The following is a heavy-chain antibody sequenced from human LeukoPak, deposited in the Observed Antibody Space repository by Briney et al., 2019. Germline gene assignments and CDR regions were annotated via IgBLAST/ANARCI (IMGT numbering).Heavy chain of an antibody. Sequence: GESLKISCKGSGYSFTNYWIGWVRQIPGKGLEWMGIILPADSDTRYSPSFQGQVTISADKSISTAYLHWSSLRSSDTAMYYCARARGTYANDAFDIWGQGTMVTVSP. CDR2: ILPADSDT. CDR3: ARARGTYANDAFDI. J-gene: IGHJ3*02. CDR1: GYSFTNYW. V-gene: IGHV5-51*01. D-gene: IGHD1-26*01.